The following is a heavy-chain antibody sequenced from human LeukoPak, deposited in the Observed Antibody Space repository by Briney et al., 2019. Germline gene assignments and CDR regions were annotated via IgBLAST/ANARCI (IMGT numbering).Heavy chain of an antibody. CDR1: GFTFSSYW. J-gene: IGHJ4*02. D-gene: IGHD3-10*01. V-gene: IGHV3-7*01. Sequence: PGGSLRLSCAASGFTFSSYWMSWVRQAPGKGLEWVANIKQDGSEKYYVDSVKGRFTISRDNAKNSLYLQMNSLRAEDTAVYYCARGRVLWFGGSYPIDYWGQGTLVTVSS. CDR2: IKQDGSEK. CDR3: ARGRVLWFGGSYPIDY.